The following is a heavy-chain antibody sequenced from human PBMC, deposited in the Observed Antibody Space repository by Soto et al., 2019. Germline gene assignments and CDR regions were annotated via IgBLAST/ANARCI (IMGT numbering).Heavy chain of an antibody. D-gene: IGHD1-26*01. CDR2: ISPQTGGT. CDR3: GRGRSGELVIFY. V-gene: IGHV1-2*02. J-gene: IGHJ4*01. CDR1: GYTFTGYY. Sequence: ASVKVSCKGSGYTFTGYYIHWVRQTPGQGPEWMGEISPQTGGTKYAQKYQGRVTMTRDTSITTVYMELSNLSPDDTAVYYCGRGRSGELVIFYWGHGTLVTVSS.